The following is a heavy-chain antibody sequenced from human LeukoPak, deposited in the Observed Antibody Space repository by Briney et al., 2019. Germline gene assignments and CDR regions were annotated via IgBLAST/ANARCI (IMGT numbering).Heavy chain of an antibody. CDR2: IYYSGST. Sequence: SETLSLTCTVSGDSIRSGDYSWSWIRLLPGKGLEWIGYIYYSGSTYYTPSLKSRVTISVDTSKNQFSLKLSSVTAADTAVYYCARGVFSSSWYIDWFDPWGQGTLVTVSS. CDR3: ARGVFSSSWYIDWFDP. D-gene: IGHD6-13*01. V-gene: IGHV4-30-4*02. J-gene: IGHJ5*02. CDR1: GDSIRSGDYS.